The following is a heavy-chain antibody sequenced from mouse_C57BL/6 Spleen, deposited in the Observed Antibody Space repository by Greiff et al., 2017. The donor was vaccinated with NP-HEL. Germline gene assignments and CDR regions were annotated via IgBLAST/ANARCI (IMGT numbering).Heavy chain of an antibody. CDR1: GYSFTGYY. D-gene: IGHD2-2*01. V-gene: IGHV1-42*01. CDR2: INPSTGGT. CDR3: ASRIYYGYDYWYFDV. J-gene: IGHJ1*03. Sequence: VQLKQSGPELVKPGASVKISCKASGYSFTGYYMNWVKQSPEKSLEWIGEINPSTGGTTYNQKFKAKATLTVDKSSSTAYMQLKSLTSEDSAVYYCASRIYYGYDYWYFDVWGTGTTVTVSS.